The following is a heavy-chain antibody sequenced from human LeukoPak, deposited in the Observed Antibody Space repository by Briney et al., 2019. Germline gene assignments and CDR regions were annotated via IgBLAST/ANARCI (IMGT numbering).Heavy chain of an antibody. V-gene: IGHV3-23*01. CDR2: ISGSGGST. Sequence: GGSLRLSCAASGFTFSSYAMSWVRQAPGKGLEWVSAISGSGGSTYYADSVKGRFTISRDNSKNTLYLQMNSLKTEDTAVYYCTTDLSIAARIFQHWGQGTLVTVSS. D-gene: IGHD6-6*01. CDR1: GFTFSSYA. CDR3: TTDLSIAARIFQH. J-gene: IGHJ1*01.